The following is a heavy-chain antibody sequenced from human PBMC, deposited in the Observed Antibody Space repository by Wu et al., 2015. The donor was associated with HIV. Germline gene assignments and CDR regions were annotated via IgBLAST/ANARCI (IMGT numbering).Heavy chain of an antibody. J-gene: IGHJ6*02. V-gene: IGHV1-8*01. D-gene: IGHD3-10*02. CDR3: ARRGSWATLVNCSGGLDV. Sequence: QVQLVQSGAEVRKPGASVKVSCQASGYTLTSSDIHWVRQAAGQGLEWMAWMNPQTTHTTSAQKFQGRVTMTRNTSINTAYMELSSLRSEDTAVYYCARRGSWATLVNCSGGLDVWAKGPRSPSP. CDR2: MNPQTTHT. CDR1: GYTLTSSD.